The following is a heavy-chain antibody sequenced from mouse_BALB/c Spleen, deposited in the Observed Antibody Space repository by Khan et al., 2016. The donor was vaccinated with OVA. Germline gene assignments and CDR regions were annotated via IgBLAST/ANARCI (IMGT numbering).Heavy chain of an antibody. CDR3: ARGGGGDRFLY. V-gene: IGHV1S137*01. CDR2: ISTYYGDA. J-gene: IGHJ3*01. Sequence: VQLQQSGAELVRPGVSVKISCKGSGYTFTDFTMHWVKQSHAMSLEWIGVISTYYGDADYNQKFKGKATMTVDKSSNTAYMDLARLTSEDSAIYDWARGGGGDRFLYWGQGTLVTVSA. CDR1: GYTFTDFT.